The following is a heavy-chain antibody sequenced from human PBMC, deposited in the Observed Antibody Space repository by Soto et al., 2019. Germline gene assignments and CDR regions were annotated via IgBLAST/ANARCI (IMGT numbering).Heavy chain of an antibody. D-gene: IGHD1-26*01. V-gene: IGHV1-3*04. CDR3: ARDRKWEPLGVDAQQDDYFDL. CDR1: GYTFTNHA. CDR2: VDTGNGNT. Sequence: SVKHSCKHSGYTFTNHAIHWVRQAPLQILDCIGWVDTGNGNTKYSQKFQGRVTMSRDTFAKIVDMELRSLRSEDTAVYYCARDRKWEPLGVDAQQDDYFDLWGQ. J-gene: IGHJ4*01.